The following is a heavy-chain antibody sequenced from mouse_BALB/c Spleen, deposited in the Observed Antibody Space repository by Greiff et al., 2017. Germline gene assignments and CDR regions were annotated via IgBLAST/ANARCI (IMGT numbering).Heavy chain of an antibody. CDR3: ARGTWTFDY. D-gene: IGHD3-3*01. V-gene: IGHV1-63*01. CDR1: GYSFTNYR. J-gene: IGHJ2*01. Sequence: QVQLQQSGPELVRPGTSVKISCKASGYSFTNYRLGWVKQRPGHGLEWIGDIYPGSGNTYYNEKFKGKATLTADKSSSTAYMQLSSLTSEDSAVYFCARGTWTFDYWGQGTTLTVSS. CDR2: IYPGSGNT.